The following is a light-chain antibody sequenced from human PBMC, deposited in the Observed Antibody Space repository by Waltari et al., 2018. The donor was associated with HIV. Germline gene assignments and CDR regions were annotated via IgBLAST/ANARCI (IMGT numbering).Light chain of an antibody. CDR1: GLAQGT. V-gene: IGLV3-25*03. Sequence: SYELTQRPSVSVSPGQTARIACPGAGLAQGTAYWYQQKPGQAPVLVMCKDSERPSGIPERFSGSSSGTTVTLTISGVQAEDEADYYCQSSDSSDISVFGGGTKLTVL. CDR2: KDS. J-gene: IGLJ3*02. CDR3: QSSDSSDISV.